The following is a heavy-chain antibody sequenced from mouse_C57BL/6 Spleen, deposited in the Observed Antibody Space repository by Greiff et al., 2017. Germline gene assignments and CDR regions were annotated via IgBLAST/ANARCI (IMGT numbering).Heavy chain of an antibody. J-gene: IGHJ2*01. CDR3: ARDANYYGSSYFDY. Sequence: DVKLVESGPGLVKPSQSLSLTCSVTGYSITSGYYWNWIRQFPGNKLEWMGYISYDGSNNYNPSLKNRISITRDTSKNQFFLKLNSVTTEDTATYYCARDANYYGSSYFDYWGQGTTLTVSS. D-gene: IGHD1-1*01. CDR2: ISYDGSN. CDR1: GYSITSGYY. V-gene: IGHV3-6*01.